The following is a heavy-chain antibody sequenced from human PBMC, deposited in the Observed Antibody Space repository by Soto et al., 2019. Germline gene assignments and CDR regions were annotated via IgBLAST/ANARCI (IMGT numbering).Heavy chain of an antibody. CDR2: ISTSGTST. D-gene: IGHD1-26*01. V-gene: IGHV3-23*01. J-gene: IGHJ6*03. CDR1: GFTFSNYA. Sequence: GSLRLSCAASGFTFSNYAMSWVRQAPGKGLEWVSAISTSGTSTYYADSVKGRFTISRDNSKNTLYLQMNSLRAEDTAVYYCARERSGIVTGWYYYYMDVWGKGTTVTVSS. CDR3: ARERSGIVTGWYYYYMDV.